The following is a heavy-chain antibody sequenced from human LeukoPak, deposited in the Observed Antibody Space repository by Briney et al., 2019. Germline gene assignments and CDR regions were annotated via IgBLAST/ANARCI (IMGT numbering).Heavy chain of an antibody. Sequence: PGGPLRLSCAACGFILSSYLMSWVRQAPGKRPEWVANIKQDGSEKYYVDSVKGRFTISSDNAKNSLYLQMNIQSAEATAVYYCAYLPRGYGYRWGQGTLVTVST. V-gene: IGHV3-7*01. D-gene: IGHD3-22*01. CDR1: GFILSSYL. CDR3: AYLPRGYGYR. CDR2: IKQDGSEK. J-gene: IGHJ4*02.